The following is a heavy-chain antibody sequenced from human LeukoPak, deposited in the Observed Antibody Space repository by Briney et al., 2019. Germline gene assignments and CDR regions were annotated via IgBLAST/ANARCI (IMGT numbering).Heavy chain of an antibody. CDR1: GGSFSGYY. CDR2: INHSGST. Sequence: SETLSLTCAVYGGSFSGYYWSWIRQPPGKGLEWIGEINHSGSTNYNPSLKSRVTISVDTSKNQFSLKLSSVTAADTAVYYCARARREEMATIQGTFDYWGQGTLVTVSS. J-gene: IGHJ4*02. V-gene: IGHV4-34*01. CDR3: ARARREEMATIQGTFDY. D-gene: IGHD5-24*01.